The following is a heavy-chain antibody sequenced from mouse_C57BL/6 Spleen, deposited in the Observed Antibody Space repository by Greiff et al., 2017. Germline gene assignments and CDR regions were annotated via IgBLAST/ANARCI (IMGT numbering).Heavy chain of an antibody. V-gene: IGHV1-54*01. CDR2: INPGSGGT. D-gene: IGHD3-2*02. CDR1: GYAFTNYL. Sequence: QVQLQQSGAELVRPGTSVKVSCKASGYAFTNYLIEWVKQRPGQGLEWIGVINPGSGGTNYNEKFKGKATLTADKSSSTAYMQLSSLTSEDSAVYFCVAQAFYAMDYWGQGTSVTVSS. J-gene: IGHJ4*01. CDR3: VAQAFYAMDY.